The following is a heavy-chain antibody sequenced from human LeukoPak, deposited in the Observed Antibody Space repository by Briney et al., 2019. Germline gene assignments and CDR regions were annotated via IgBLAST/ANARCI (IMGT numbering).Heavy chain of an antibody. CDR2: VRDDGSTK. CDR3: AKTVSSSWGFFDS. D-gene: IGHD6-6*01. V-gene: IGHV3-30*02. Sequence: PGGSLRLSCAASGFTFRSYGMHWVRQAPGKGLEWMAFVRDDGSTKYYADSVKGRFTISRDNSKSTLFLQMNSLRAEDTAVYFCAKTVSSSWGFFDSRGQGTLGTVSS. CDR1: GFTFRSYG. J-gene: IGHJ4*02.